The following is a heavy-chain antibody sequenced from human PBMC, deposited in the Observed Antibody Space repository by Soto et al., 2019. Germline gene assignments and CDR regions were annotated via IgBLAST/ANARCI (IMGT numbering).Heavy chain of an antibody. CDR3: ARDTAQYNWNYVLPLTYYYYGMDV. V-gene: IGHV1-69*13. CDR2: IIPIFGTA. Sequence: SVKVSCKASGGTFSSYAISWVRQAPGQGLEWMGGIIPIFGTANYAQKFQGRVTITADESTSTAYMELSSLRSEDTAVYYCARDTAQYNWNYVLPLTYYYYGMDVWGQGTTLTVSS. CDR1: GGTFSSYA. J-gene: IGHJ6*02. D-gene: IGHD1-7*01.